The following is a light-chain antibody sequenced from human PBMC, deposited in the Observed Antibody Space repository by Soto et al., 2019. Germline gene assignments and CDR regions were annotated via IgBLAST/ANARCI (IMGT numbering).Light chain of an antibody. J-gene: IGKJ5*01. CDR2: DAS. Sequence: EIVLTQSPATLSLSPAARATLSCRASQSISDYLAWYQQKPGQAPRLLIYDASNRATGIPARFSGSGSGTDFTLTISSLEPEDFAVYYCQQRSKWPPITFGQGTRLEIK. V-gene: IGKV3-11*01. CDR1: QSISDY. CDR3: QQRSKWPPIT.